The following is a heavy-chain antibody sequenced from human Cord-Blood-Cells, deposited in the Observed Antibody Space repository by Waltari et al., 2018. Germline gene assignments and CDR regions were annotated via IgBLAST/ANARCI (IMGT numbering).Heavy chain of an antibody. D-gene: IGHD6-6*01. J-gene: IGHJ4*02. CDR1: GYTFTGYY. CDR2: INPNSGGT. CDR3: ARAGWYSSSSAFDY. V-gene: IGHV1-2*02. Sequence: QVPLVQSGAEVKKPGASVKVSCKASGYTFTGYYMHWVSQAPGKGLEWMGWINPNSGGTNYAQKFQGRVTMTRDTSISTAYMELSRLRSDDTAVYYCARAGWYSSSSAFDYWGQGTLVTVSS.